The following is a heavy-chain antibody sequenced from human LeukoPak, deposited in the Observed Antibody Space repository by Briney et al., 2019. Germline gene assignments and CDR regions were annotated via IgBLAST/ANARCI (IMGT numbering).Heavy chain of an antibody. V-gene: IGHV1-2*02. Sequence: ASVKVSCKASGYTFTGYYMHWVRQAPGQGLEWMAWINPNSGDTNSAQKVQGRVTVTRDTSISTAYMELSRLTSDDTAVYYCACLNTNTNNAFDIWGQGTMVTVSS. CDR1: GYTFTGYY. J-gene: IGHJ3*02. CDR2: INPNSGDT. CDR3: ACLNTNTNNAFDI. D-gene: IGHD2-8*01.